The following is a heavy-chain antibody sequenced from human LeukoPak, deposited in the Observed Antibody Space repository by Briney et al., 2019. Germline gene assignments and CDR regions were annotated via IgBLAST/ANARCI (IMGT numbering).Heavy chain of an antibody. CDR2: ISAYNGNT. V-gene: IGHV1-18*01. Sequence: ASVKVSCKASAYTFTSYGISWVRQAPGQGLEWMGWISAYNGNTNYAQKLQGRVTITTDTSTSTAHMELRSLRSDDTAVYYCARGYCSGGSCYGGHWFDPWGQGTLVTVSS. D-gene: IGHD2-15*01. J-gene: IGHJ5*02. CDR1: AYTFTSYG. CDR3: ARGYCSGGSCYGGHWFDP.